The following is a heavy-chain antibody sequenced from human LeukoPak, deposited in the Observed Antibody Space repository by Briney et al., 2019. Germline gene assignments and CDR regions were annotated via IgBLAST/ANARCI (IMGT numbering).Heavy chain of an antibody. CDR2: IYYSGST. J-gene: IGHJ4*02. V-gene: IGHV4-39*01. D-gene: IGHD4-17*01. Sequence: PSETLSLTCTVFGGSISSSSYYWGWIRQPPGKGLEWIGSIYYSGSTYYNPSLKSRVTISVDTSKNQFSLKLSSVTAADTAVYYCARQGIGYGDYFDYWGQGTLVTVSS. CDR1: GGSISSSSYY. CDR3: ARQGIGYGDYFDY.